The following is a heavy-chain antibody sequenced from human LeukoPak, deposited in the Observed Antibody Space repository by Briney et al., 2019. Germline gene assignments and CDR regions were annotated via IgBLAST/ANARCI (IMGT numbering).Heavy chain of an antibody. CDR3: AGLEGRYSTDWFYFFDY. V-gene: IGHV4-4*02. D-gene: IGHD6-19*01. Sequence: PSETLSLTCIVSGGSISSLNLWSWLRQPPGKGLEWIGEMYLGGTTNFNPSLKSRVTILIDESKNQLSLQLTSVTAADTAVYYCAGLEGRYSTDWFYFFDYWGQGALVTVSS. J-gene: IGHJ4*02. CDR2: MYLGGTT. CDR1: GGSISSLNL.